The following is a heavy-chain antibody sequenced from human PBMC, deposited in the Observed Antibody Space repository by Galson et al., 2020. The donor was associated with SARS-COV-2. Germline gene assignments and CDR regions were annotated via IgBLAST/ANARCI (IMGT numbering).Heavy chain of an antibody. D-gene: IGHD1-26*01. Sequence: SGPTLVKPTETLTLTCTVSGFSLNHARMAVSWIRQPPGKALEWLAHIFSNDQKSYSTSLKTRLTISKDASKSQVVLTMTNMDPVDTGTYYCARVWVEPGLMYLYFDYYMDVWGKGTTVTVSS. J-gene: IGHJ6*03. V-gene: IGHV2-26*01. CDR2: IFSNDQK. CDR3: ARVWVEPGLMYLYFDYYMDV. CDR1: GFSLNHARMA.